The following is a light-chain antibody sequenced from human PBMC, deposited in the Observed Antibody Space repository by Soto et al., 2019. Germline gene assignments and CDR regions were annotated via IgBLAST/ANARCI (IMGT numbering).Light chain of an antibody. CDR1: QTISSW. CDR2: KAS. J-gene: IGKJ1*01. CDR3: QHYNIYSEA. V-gene: IGKV1-5*03. Sequence: DIQMNQSPSTLSGSVGDRVTITCRASQTISSWLAWYQQKPGKAPKLLIYKASTLKSGVPSRFSGSGSGTEFTLTISSLQPDDFATYYCQHYNIYSEAFGQGTKVDIK.